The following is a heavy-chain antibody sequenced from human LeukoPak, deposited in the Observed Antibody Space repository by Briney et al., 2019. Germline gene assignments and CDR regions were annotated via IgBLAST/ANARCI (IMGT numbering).Heavy chain of an antibody. Sequence: GGSLRLSCAASGFTFSSYAMTWVRQAPGKGLEWGSIISGASGGSTYYADSVKGRFTISRDNSKNTLYLQMNSLRAEDTALYYCARGGSSSWYPNFDYWGQGTLVTVSS. CDR3: ARGGSSSWYPNFDY. CDR2: ISGASGGST. V-gene: IGHV3-23*01. J-gene: IGHJ4*02. CDR1: GFTFSSYA. D-gene: IGHD6-13*01.